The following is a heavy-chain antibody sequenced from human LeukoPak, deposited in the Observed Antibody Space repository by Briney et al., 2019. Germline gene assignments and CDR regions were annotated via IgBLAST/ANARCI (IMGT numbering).Heavy chain of an antibody. CDR1: VFTVSSNY. D-gene: IGHD2-15*01. Sequence: QSGGSLRLSCAASVFTVSSNYMSWVRQAPGKGLEWVSAISGSGGSTYYADSVKGRFTISRDNSKNTLYLQMNSLRAEDTAVYYCAKDGSYDDAFDIWGQGTMVTVSS. CDR3: AKDGSYDDAFDI. CDR2: ISGSGGST. J-gene: IGHJ3*02. V-gene: IGHV3-23*01.